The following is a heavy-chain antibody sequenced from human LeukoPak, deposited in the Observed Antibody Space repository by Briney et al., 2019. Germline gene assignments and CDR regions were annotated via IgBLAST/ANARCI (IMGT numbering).Heavy chain of an antibody. CDR2: INHSGST. J-gene: IGHJ5*02. CDR1: GGSFSGYY. Sequence: PSETLSLTCAVYGGSFSGYYWSWIRQPPGKGLEWIGEINHSGSTNYNPSLKSRVTISVDTSKNQFSLKLSSVTAADTAVYYCARRDYSNACWFDPWGQGTLVTVSS. V-gene: IGHV4-34*01. D-gene: IGHD4-11*01. CDR3: ARRDYSNACWFDP.